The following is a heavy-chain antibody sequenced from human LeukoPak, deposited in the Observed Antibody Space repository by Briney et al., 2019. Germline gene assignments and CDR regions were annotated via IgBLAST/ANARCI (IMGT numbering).Heavy chain of an antibody. CDR3: ARDLRSAYYYYYMDV. CDR2: ITVYNGNT. Sequence: GASVKVSCKASGYTFTSYGISWVRQAPGQGLEWMGWITVYNGNTNSAQKLQGRVTMTTDTSTSTAYMELRSLRSDDTAVYYCARDLRSAYYYYYMDVWGKGTTVTVSS. CDR1: GYTFTSYG. D-gene: IGHD1-26*01. J-gene: IGHJ6*03. V-gene: IGHV1-18*01.